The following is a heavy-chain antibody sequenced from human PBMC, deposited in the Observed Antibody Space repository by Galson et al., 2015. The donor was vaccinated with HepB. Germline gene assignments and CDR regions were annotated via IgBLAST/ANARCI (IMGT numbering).Heavy chain of an antibody. Sequence: SVKVSCKASGYTFTGYYMHWVRQAPGQGLEWMGWINPNSGGTNYAQKFQGRVTMTRDTSISTAYMELSRLRSDDTAVYYCARGEDIVARYYYYYMDVWGKGTTVTVSS. CDR3: ARGEDIVARYYYYYMDV. V-gene: IGHV1-2*02. D-gene: IGHD2-15*01. CDR2: INPNSGGT. J-gene: IGHJ6*03. CDR1: GYTFTGYY.